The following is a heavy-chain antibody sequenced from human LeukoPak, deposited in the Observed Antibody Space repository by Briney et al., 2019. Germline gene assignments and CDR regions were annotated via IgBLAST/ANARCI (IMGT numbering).Heavy chain of an antibody. CDR1: GGSFSGYY. Sequence: SETLSLTCAVYGGSFSGYYWGWIRQPPGQGLEWIGSIYYSGNTYYNPSLKSRVTISVDTSKNQFSLKLSSVTATDTAVYYCARRRAGRDWFDPWGQGTLVTVSS. V-gene: IGHV4-39*01. CDR3: ARRRAGRDWFDP. J-gene: IGHJ5*02. CDR2: IYYSGNT. D-gene: IGHD6-19*01.